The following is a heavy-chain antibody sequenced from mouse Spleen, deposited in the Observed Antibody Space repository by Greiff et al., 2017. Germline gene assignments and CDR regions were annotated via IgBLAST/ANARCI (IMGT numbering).Heavy chain of an antibody. CDR2: VRNKANGYTS. J-gene: IGHJ1*01. CDR1: GFTFTDYY. V-gene: IGHV7-3*01. Sequence: DVKLVESGGGLVQPGGSLSLSCAASGFTFTDYYMSWVRQPPGKALEWWGFVRNKANGYTSEFSASVKGRFTISRDNSQNILYLQMNALRAEDSATYYCARGNWYFDVWGAGTTVTVSS. CDR3: ARGNWYFDV.